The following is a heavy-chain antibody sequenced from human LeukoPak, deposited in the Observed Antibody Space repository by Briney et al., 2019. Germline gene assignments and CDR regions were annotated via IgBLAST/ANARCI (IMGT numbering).Heavy chain of an antibody. V-gene: IGHV1-69*05. CDR2: IIPIFGTA. CDR3: ARATGGYSYGTYYFDY. D-gene: IGHD5-18*01. Sequence: SVKVSCKASGGTFSSYAISWVRQAPGQGLKWIGGIIPIFGTANYAQKFQGRVTITTDESTSTAYMELSSLRSEDTAVYYCARATGGYSYGTYYFDYWGQGTLVTVSS. CDR1: GGTFSSYA. J-gene: IGHJ4*02.